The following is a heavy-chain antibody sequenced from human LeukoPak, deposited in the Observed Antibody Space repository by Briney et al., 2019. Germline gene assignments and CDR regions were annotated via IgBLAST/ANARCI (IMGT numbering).Heavy chain of an antibody. Sequence: SETLSLTCAVYGGSFSGYYWSWIRHPPGKGLEWIGEINHTGSTNYNPSLKSRVTISVDTSKNQFSLKLTSVTAAGTALYYCARAYHSSGGLGWFDPWGQGTLVTVSS. D-gene: IGHD6-19*01. J-gene: IGHJ5*02. CDR2: INHTGST. V-gene: IGHV4-34*01. CDR1: GGSFSGYY. CDR3: ARAYHSSGGLGWFDP.